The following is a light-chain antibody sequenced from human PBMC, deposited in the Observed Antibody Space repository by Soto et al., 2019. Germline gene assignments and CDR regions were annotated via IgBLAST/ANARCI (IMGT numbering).Light chain of an antibody. CDR3: CSFTSSKTWV. J-gene: IGLJ3*02. CDR2: EVI. Sequence: QSALTQPASVTGSPGQSITISCTGTSSDIGRYDYVSWFQQHPGRAPRLLIYEVINRPSGVSTRFSGSKSGNTASLTISGLKDEDEADFYCCSFTSSKTWVFGGGTKLTVL. V-gene: IGLV2-14*01. CDR1: SSDIGRYDY.